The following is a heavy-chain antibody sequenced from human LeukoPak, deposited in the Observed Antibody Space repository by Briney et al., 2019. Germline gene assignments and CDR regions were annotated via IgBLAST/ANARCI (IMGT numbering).Heavy chain of an antibody. D-gene: IGHD3-10*01. Sequence: SETLSLTCAVYGGSFSGYYWSWIRQAPGKGLEWIGEINHSGSTNYNPSLKSRVTISVDTSKNQFSLKLSSVTAADTAVYYCARVRRYYGSGSYHDYWGQGTLVTVSS. CDR3: ARVRRYYGSGSYHDY. J-gene: IGHJ4*02. CDR1: GGSFSGYY. V-gene: IGHV4-34*01. CDR2: INHSGST.